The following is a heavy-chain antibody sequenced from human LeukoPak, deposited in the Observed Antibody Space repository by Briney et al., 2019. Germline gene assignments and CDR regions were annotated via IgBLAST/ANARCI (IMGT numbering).Heavy chain of an antibody. CDR2: IYYSGST. CDR1: GGSISSGGYY. J-gene: IGHJ4*02. D-gene: IGHD6-19*01. V-gene: IGHV4-31*03. CDR3: ARGQPSGWSDY. Sequence: KASETLSLTCTVSGGSISSGGYYWSWIRQHPGKGLEWIGYIYYSGSTNYNPSLKSRVTISVDTSKSQFSLKLSSVTAADTAVYYCARGQPSGWSDYWGQGTLVTVSS.